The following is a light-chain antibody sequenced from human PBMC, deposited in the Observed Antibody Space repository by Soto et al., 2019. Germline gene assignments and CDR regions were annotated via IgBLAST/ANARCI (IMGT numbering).Light chain of an antibody. J-gene: IGLJ2*01. CDR3: CSYRSSSTLV. Sequence: QSALTQPASVSGSPGQSITISCTGTSSDVGAYNYVSWYQQHPGKAPKLMIYDVSNRPSGVSNRFSGSKSDNTASLTISGLQADDEAEYYCCSYRSSSTLVFGGGTKLTVL. V-gene: IGLV2-14*03. CDR1: SSDVGAYNY. CDR2: DVS.